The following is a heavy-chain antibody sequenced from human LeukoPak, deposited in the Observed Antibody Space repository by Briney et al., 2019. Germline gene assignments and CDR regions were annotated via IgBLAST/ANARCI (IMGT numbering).Heavy chain of an antibody. V-gene: IGHV3-23*01. D-gene: IGHD3-16*01. CDR1: GFTVSSNY. CDR2: ISGSGGST. J-gene: IGHJ4*02. CDR3: AKHSMFGGGHFDY. Sequence: TGGSLRLPCAASGFTVSSNYMSWVRQAPGKGLEWVSAISGSGGSTYYADSVKGRFTISRDNSKNTLYLQMNSLRAEDTAVYYCAKHSMFGGGHFDYWGQGTLVTVSS.